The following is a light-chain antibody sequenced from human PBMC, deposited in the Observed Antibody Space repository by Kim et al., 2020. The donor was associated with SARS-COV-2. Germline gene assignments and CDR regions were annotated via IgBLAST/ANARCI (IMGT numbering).Light chain of an antibody. CDR2: GAS. V-gene: IGKV1-16*01. Sequence: DIQMTQSPSSLSASVGDRVTITCRASQGIAKDLAWFHQKPGKAPKSLVYGASSLQSGAPSRFSGSGSGTEFTLTITSLQPEDFAAYFCQQYNSYPLTFGGGTKVDIK. CDR1: QGIAKD. CDR3: QQYNSYPLT. J-gene: IGKJ4*01.